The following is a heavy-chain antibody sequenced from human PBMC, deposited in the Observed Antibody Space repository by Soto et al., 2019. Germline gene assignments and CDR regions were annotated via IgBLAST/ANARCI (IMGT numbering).Heavy chain of an antibody. D-gene: IGHD6-13*01. CDR2: IIPIFNTT. CDR1: GGTFSSYA. Sequence: QVQLVQSGAEVKKPGSSVKVSCKASGGTFSSYAISWVRQAPGQGLEWMGRIIPIFNTTNYAQKFQGRVTVTANESTSAAYMELSTLRSEDTAVYYCARAVGSTWYVRFDPWGQGTLVTVSS. J-gene: IGHJ5*02. CDR3: ARAVGSTWYVRFDP. V-gene: IGHV1-69*15.